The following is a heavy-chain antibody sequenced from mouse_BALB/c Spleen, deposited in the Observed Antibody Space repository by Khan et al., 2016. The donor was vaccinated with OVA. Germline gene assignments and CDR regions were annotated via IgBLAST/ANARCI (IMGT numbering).Heavy chain of an antibody. CDR3: ASSDLLLRSGTMDY. J-gene: IGHJ4*01. V-gene: IGHV1S34*01. D-gene: IGHD1-1*01. CDR2: ISCYNGAT. Sequence: LVKTGASVKISCKASGYSFTGYYMHWVKQSHGKSLEWIGYISCYNGATSYNQKFKGKATFTVDTSSSTAYMQFNSLKSEDSAVYYCASSDLLLRSGTMDYWGQGTTVTVSS. CDR1: GYSFTGYY.